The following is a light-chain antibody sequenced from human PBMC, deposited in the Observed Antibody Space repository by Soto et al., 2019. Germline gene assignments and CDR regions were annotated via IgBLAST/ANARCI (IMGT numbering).Light chain of an antibody. J-gene: IGLJ3*02. CDR1: SSDVGGYNY. CDR3: SSYSSTTTLV. Sequence: QSVLTQHASVSGSPGQSITISCTGTSSDVGGYNYVSWYQQRPGKAPKLMIYDVNNRPSGVSNRFSASKSGNTASLTISGLQAEDEADYYCSSYSSTTTLVFGGGTKLTVL. CDR2: DVN. V-gene: IGLV2-14*01.